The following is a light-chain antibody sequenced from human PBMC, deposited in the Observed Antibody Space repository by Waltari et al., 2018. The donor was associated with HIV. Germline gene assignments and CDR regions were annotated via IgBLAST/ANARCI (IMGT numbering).Light chain of an antibody. CDR2: GKN. Sequence: SSELTQDPAVSVALGQTVRITCQGDSLRSYYASWYQQKPGQATVLVIYGKNNRPSGIPKRFSCSSSGNTAPVTIPGAQAEDEADYYCNSRDSSGNHLVFGGGTKLTVL. CDR1: SLRSYY. V-gene: IGLV3-19*01. CDR3: NSRDSSGNHLV. J-gene: IGLJ2*01.